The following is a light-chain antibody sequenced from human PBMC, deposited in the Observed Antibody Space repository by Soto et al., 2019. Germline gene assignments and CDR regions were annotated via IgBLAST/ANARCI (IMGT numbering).Light chain of an antibody. CDR1: SSDIGGYNY. CDR2: EVT. J-gene: IGLJ1*01. CDR3: SSYTSRSTLYV. Sequence: QSALTQPASVSGSPGQSITVSCTGTSSDIGGYNYVSWYQQHPGKAPKLMVYEVTNRPSGVSDRFSGSKSGNTASLTISGLQADDEGSYYCSSYTSRSTLYVFGTGTKLTVL. V-gene: IGLV2-14*01.